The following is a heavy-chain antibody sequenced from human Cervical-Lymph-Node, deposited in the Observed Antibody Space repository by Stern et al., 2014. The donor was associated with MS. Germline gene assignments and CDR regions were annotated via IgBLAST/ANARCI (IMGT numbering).Heavy chain of an antibody. D-gene: IGHD2-2*01. V-gene: IGHV4-30-4*01. Sequence: VQLQESGPGLVKPSQTLSLTCTVSGGSISSGDYYWSWIRQPPGKGPEWIVSIYYSGSTYYNPSLKSRVTISVDTSKNQFSLKLSSVTAADTAVYYCASANCSSTSCPNWFDPWGQGTLVTVSS. CDR2: IYYSGST. CDR3: ASANCSSTSCPNWFDP. J-gene: IGHJ5*02. CDR1: GGSISSGDYY.